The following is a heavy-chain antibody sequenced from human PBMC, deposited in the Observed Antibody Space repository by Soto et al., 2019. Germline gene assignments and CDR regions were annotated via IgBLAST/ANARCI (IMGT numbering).Heavy chain of an antibody. J-gene: IGHJ6*02. D-gene: IGHD3-10*01. CDR1: GGSVSSGSYY. CDR2: IYYSGRT. CDR3: AREVNLRPSLPDYYYYGMDV. Sequence: SETLSLTCTVSGGSVSSGSYYWSWIRQPPGKGLEWIGYIYYSGRTNYNPSLKSRVSISGDASKNQFSLKRSSVTAADTAVYYCAREVNLRPSLPDYYYYGMDVWGQGTTGTVSS. V-gene: IGHV4-61*01.